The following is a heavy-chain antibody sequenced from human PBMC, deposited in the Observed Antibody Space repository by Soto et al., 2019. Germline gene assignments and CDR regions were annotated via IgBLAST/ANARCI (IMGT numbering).Heavy chain of an antibody. CDR1: GGSISSYY. CDR2: IYYSGST. V-gene: IGHV4-59*01. Sequence: QVQLQESGPGLVKPSETLSLTCTVSGGSISSYYWSWIRQPPGKGLEWIGYIYYSGSTNYNPSLMRRVTISVDTSKNQFSLKLSSVTAADTAVYYCARDVGYCSGGSCYSFGYFDLWGRGTLVTVSS. CDR3: ARDVGYCSGGSCYSFGYFDL. D-gene: IGHD2-15*01. J-gene: IGHJ2*01.